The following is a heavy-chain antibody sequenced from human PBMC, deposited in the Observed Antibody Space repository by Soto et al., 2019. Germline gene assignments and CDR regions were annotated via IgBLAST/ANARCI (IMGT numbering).Heavy chain of an antibody. V-gene: IGHV4-59*01. J-gene: IGHJ5*02. D-gene: IGHD1-7*01. CDR1: GGSISSYY. CDR3: ARDLELGWFDP. CDR2: IYYSGST. Sequence: SETLSLTCTVSGGSISSYYWSWIRQPPGKGLEWIGYIYYSGSTNYNPSLKSRVTISVDTSKNQFSLKLSSVTAADTAVYYCARDLELGWFDPWGQGTLVTVSS.